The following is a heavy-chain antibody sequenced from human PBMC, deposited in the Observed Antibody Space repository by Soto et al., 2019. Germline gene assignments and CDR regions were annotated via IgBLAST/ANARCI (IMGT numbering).Heavy chain of an antibody. CDR3: ARGQVVAAQH. D-gene: IGHD2-15*01. CDR2: IYHRGST. CDR1: GGSISSGGYS. Sequence: QLQLQESGSGLVKPSQTLSLTCAVSGGSISSGGYSWSWIRQPPGKGLEWIGYIYHRGSTYYNPSLKSRVTISVDRSKSQFPLTLSSVTAADTDVYYCARGQVVAAQHWGQGTLVTVSS. V-gene: IGHV4-30-2*01. J-gene: IGHJ4*02.